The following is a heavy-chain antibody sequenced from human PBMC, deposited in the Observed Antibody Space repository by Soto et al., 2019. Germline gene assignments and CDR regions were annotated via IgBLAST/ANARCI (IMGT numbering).Heavy chain of an antibody. CDR3: ARWPDGYYYYGMDV. CDR1: GYTFTSYD. V-gene: IGHV1-8*01. CDR2: MNPNSGNT. J-gene: IGHJ6*02. Sequence: QVQLVQSGAEVKKPGASVKVSCKASGYTFTSYDINWVRQATGQGLEWMGWMNPNSGNTGYAQKFQGRVTMTRNTSISTAYMELSSLRSEDAAVYYCARWPDGYYYYGMDVWGQGTTVTVSS.